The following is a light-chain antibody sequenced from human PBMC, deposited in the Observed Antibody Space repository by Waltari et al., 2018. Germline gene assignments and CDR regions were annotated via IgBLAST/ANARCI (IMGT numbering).Light chain of an antibody. V-gene: IGKV1-NL1*01. CDR2: AAS. Sequence: DIQMTQSPSSLSASVRDRVTFTCRASQGISNSLAWYQQKPGKAPKLLLYAASRLESGVPSRFSGSGSGTDYTLTISSLQPEDFATYYCQQYYSTPPITFGQVTRLEIK. CDR1: QGISNS. J-gene: IGKJ5*01. CDR3: QQYYSTPPIT.